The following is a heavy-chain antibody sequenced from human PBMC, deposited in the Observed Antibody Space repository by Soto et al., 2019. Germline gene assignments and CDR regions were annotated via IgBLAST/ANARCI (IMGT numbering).Heavy chain of an antibody. D-gene: IGHD1-1*01. CDR3: AKTDNLSFRFGY. V-gene: IGHV5-51*01. CDR1: GYSFTSYW. J-gene: IGHJ4*02. Sequence: GESLKISSKGSGYSFTSYWISWVRQRPGKGLESMVIIYVADSDTRYSPSFQGDVTISVDKSISTAYLQWSSLKASDTAIYYCAKTDNLSFRFGYWGQGPLVTVSS. CDR2: IYVADSDT.